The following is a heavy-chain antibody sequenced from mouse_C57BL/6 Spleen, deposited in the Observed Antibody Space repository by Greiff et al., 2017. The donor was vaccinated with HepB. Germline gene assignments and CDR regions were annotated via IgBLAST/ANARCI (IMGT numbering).Heavy chain of an antibody. CDR3: ARGGDYGSSSYWYFDV. D-gene: IGHD1-1*01. CDR1: GYTFTSYW. V-gene: IGHV1-50*01. J-gene: IGHJ1*03. Sequence: QVQLKQPGAELVKPGASVKLSCKASGYTFTSYWMQWVKQRPGQGLEWIGEIDPSDSYTNYNQKFKGKATLTVDTSSSTAYMQLSSLTSEDSAVYYCARGGDYGSSSYWYFDVWGTGTTVTVSS. CDR2: IDPSDSYT.